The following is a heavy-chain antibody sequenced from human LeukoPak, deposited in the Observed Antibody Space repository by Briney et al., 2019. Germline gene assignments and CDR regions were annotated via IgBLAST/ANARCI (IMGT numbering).Heavy chain of an antibody. CDR1: GYTFTGYY. CDR2: INPNSGGT. D-gene: IGHD2-2*01. J-gene: IGHJ4*02. Sequence: ASVKVSCKASGYTFTGYYMHWMRQAPGQGLEWMGWINPNSGGTNYAQKFQGRVTMTRDTSISTAYMELSRLRSDDTAVYYCARTLFSSTSCYYGYWGQGTLVTVSS. CDR3: ARTLFSSTSCYYGY. V-gene: IGHV1-2*02.